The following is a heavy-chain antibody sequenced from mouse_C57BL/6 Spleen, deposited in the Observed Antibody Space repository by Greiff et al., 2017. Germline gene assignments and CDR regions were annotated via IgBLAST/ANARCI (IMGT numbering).Heavy chain of an antibody. J-gene: IGHJ2*01. Sequence: QVQLQQPGAELVKPGASVKLSCKASGYTFTSYWMHWVKQRPGQGLEWIGMIHPNSGSTNYNEKFKSKATLTVDKSSSTAYMQLSSLTSEDSAVYDCARRIYYDYDGFDYWGQGTTLTVSS. CDR2: IHPNSGST. CDR1: GYTFTSYW. V-gene: IGHV1-64*01. D-gene: IGHD2-4*01. CDR3: ARRIYYDYDGFDY.